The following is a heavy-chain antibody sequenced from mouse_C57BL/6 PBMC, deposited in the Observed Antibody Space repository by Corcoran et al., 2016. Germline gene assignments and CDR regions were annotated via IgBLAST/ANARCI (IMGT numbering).Heavy chain of an antibody. Sequence: QIQLQQYGPELVKPGASVKISCKASGYTLTDYYKNWVKQRPGQGLGWIGWIYPGSGNTKYNEKFKGKATLTVDTSSSTAYMQLSSLTSEDSAVYFCARQQIYYGNPYAMDYWGQGNSVIVSS. V-gene: IGHV1-84*01. D-gene: IGHD2-1*01. CDR1: GYTLTDYY. CDR3: ARQQIYYGNPYAMDY. CDR2: IYPGSGNT. J-gene: IGHJ4*01.